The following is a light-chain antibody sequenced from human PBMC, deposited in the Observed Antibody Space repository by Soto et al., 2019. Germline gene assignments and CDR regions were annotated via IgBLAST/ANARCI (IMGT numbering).Light chain of an antibody. CDR2: EVS. J-gene: IGLJ1*01. CDR1: NRDIGGYNY. CDR3: SSYTSSSTFYV. V-gene: IGLV2-14*01. Sequence: QSVLTQPASVSGSLGQSITISCTGSNRDIGGYNYVSWYQQHPGKAPKLMIYEVSNRPSGVSNRFSGSKSGNTASLTISGLQAEDEADYYCSSYTSSSTFYVFGTGTKVTVL.